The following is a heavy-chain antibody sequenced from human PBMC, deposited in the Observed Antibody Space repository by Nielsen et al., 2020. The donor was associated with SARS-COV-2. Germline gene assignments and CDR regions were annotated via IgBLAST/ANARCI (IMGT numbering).Heavy chain of an antibody. CDR2: ISSSSSTI. J-gene: IGHJ4*02. CDR3: ARDFRDDSSGYEGCY. Sequence: GESLKISCAASGFTFSSYSMNWVRQAPGKGLEWVSYISSSSSTIYYADSVKGRFTISRDNAKNSLYLQMNSLRDEDTAVYYCARDFRDDSSGYEGCYWGQGTLVTVSS. CDR1: GFTFSSYS. D-gene: IGHD3-22*01. V-gene: IGHV3-48*02.